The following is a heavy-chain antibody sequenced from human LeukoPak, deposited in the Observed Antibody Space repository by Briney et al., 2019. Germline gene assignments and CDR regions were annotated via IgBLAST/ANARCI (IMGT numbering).Heavy chain of an antibody. J-gene: IGHJ4*02. CDR3: ARATRSGYGLFDH. D-gene: IGHD5-12*01. V-gene: IGHV1-46*01. CDR2: INPSGGST. CDR1: GYTFTSYY. Sequence: EASVKVSCKASGYTFTSYYMHWVRQAPGQGLEWMGIINPSGGSTSYAQKFQGRVTMTRDMSTSTVYMELSSLRSEDTAVYYCARATRSGYGLFDHWGQGTLVTVSS.